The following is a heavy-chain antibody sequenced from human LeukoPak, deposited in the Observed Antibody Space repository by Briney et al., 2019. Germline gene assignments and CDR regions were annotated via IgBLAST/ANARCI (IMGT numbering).Heavy chain of an antibody. Sequence: GGSLRLSCAASGFTFSSYTMSWVRQSPGKGLEWVSSMSGSGGSTYYADSVKGRFTISRDNSKNTLYLQMNSLRAEDTAVYYCAKDTVANYDSSGYLPTLGYWGQGTLVTVSS. CDR2: MSGSGGST. V-gene: IGHV3-23*01. D-gene: IGHD3-22*01. CDR3: AKDTVANYDSSGYLPTLGY. J-gene: IGHJ4*02. CDR1: GFTFSSYT.